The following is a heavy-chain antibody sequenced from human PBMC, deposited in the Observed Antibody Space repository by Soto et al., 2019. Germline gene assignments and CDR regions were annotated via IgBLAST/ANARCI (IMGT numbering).Heavy chain of an antibody. CDR1: GGTFSSYA. D-gene: IGHD2-2*01. CDR2: IIPIFGTA. V-gene: IGHV1-69*01. Sequence: QVQLVQSGAEVKKPGSSVKVSCKASGGTFSSYAISWVRQAPGQGLEWMGGIIPIFGTANYAQKFQGRVTITADESTSTAYMELSSLRSEDTAVYYCARPQYQLLSRYGRASGMDVWGQGTTVTVSS. J-gene: IGHJ6*02. CDR3: ARPQYQLLSRYGRASGMDV.